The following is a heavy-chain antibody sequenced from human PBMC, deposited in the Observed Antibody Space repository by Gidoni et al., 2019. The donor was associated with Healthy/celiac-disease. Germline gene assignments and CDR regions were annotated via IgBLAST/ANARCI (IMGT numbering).Heavy chain of an antibody. CDR2: IDPSDSYT. Sequence: EVQLVQSGAEVKKPGESLRISCKGSGYSFTSYWISWVRQMPGKGLEWMGRIDPSDSYTNYSPSFQGHVTSSADKSISTAYLQWSSLKASDTAMYYCARQEVAASYYDYGMDVWGQGTTVTVSS. D-gene: IGHD6-19*01. V-gene: IGHV5-10-1*03. CDR3: ARQEVAASYYDYGMDV. J-gene: IGHJ6*02. CDR1: GYSFTSYW.